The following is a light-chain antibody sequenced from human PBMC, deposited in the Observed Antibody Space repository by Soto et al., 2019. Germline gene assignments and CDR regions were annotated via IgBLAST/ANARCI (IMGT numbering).Light chain of an antibody. CDR1: QNVNNW. J-gene: IGKJ1*01. CDR2: DAS. CDR3: QQYYTYWT. Sequence: DIQMTQFPSALSASVGDRVTITCRASQNVNNWLAWYQHKPGKAPQLLISDASVLESGVPSRFSGNGSGTEYSLTNKGLQSDDVATYYCQQYYTYWTFGPRTKVE. V-gene: IGKV1-5*01.